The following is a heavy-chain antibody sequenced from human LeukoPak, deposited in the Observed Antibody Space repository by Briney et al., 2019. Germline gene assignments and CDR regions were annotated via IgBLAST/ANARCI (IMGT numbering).Heavy chain of an antibody. D-gene: IGHD5-18*01. Sequence: GGSLRLSCATSGLTLDTYAMTWVRQAPGKGLERVSTISGNGGSTHYAGSVKGRFAISKDISKSTLYLAMNSLTGEDTAIYFCATRGNYYGYFDSWGQGTLVTVSS. CDR3: ATRGNYYGYFDS. V-gene: IGHV3-23*01. CDR1: GLTLDTYA. CDR2: ISGNGGST. J-gene: IGHJ4*02.